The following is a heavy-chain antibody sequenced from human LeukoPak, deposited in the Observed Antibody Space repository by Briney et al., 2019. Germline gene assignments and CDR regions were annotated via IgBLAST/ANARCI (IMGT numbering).Heavy chain of an antibody. CDR2: MNPNSGNT. D-gene: IGHD3-9*01. CDR3: ARVAPLDYDSPLANYFDY. V-gene: IGHV1-8*01. CDR1: GYTFTRYD. Sequence: ASVKVSLKASGYTFTRYDINWVRQATGQGLEWMGWMNPNSGNTGYAQKFQGRVTMTRKTSISAAYMELSSLRSEDAAVYYCARVAPLDYDSPLANYFDYWGQGTLVTVSS. J-gene: IGHJ4*02.